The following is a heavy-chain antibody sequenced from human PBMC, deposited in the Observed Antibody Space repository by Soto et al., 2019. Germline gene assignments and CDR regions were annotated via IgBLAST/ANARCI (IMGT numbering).Heavy chain of an antibody. CDR2: IKPDGSDT. CDR1: GFTFSTSW. J-gene: IGHJ4*02. V-gene: IGHV3-7*01. D-gene: IGHD2-21*02. Sequence: GSLRLSCAAPGFTFSTSWMTWIRQAPGKGLEWVAQIKPDGSDTLYVDSMKGRFTISRDNSKNSLFLQMDSLRAEDTAVYYCAKVPHMVVVTAMVDYWGQGTLVTVSS. CDR3: AKVPHMVVVTAMVDY.